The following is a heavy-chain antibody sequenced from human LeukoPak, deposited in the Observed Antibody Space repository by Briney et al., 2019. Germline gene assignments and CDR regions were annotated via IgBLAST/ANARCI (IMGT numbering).Heavy chain of an antibody. CDR3: ARIRRVRILQWSQAPFYI. D-gene: IGHD3-3*01. CDR2: IKQDGSEK. Sequence: GGSLRLSCAGSGFTFSNYWMSWVRQAPGKGLEWVANIKQDGSEKDYVDSLKDRFTISRDNTKNSLYLQMNRLRVEDTAVYFCARIRRVRILQWSQAPFYIWGQGTVVTVSS. J-gene: IGHJ3*02. CDR1: GFTFSNYW. V-gene: IGHV3-7*01.